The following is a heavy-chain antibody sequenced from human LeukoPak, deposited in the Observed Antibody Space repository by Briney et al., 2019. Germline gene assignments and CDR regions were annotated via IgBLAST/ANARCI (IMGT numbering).Heavy chain of an antibody. CDR3: ARDQATVTDDDAFDI. J-gene: IGHJ3*02. CDR1: GFTFSSYS. Sequence: PGGSLRLSCAASGFTFSSYSMNWVRQAPGRGLEWVSSISSSSSYIYYADSVKGRFTISRDNAKNSLYLQMNSLRAEDTAVYYCARDQATVTDDDAFDIWGQGTMVTVSS. CDR2: ISSSSSYI. D-gene: IGHD4-17*01. V-gene: IGHV3-21*01.